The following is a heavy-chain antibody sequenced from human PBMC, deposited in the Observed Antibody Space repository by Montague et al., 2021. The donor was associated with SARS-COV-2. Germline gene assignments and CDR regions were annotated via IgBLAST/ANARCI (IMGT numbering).Heavy chain of an antibody. CDR2: IFHSWST. CDR1: GGSLSTYC. J-gene: IGHJ4*02. Sequence: SETLSLTCTVSGGSLSTYCWSWIRQPPGKGLEWIGYIFHSWSTNYNPSLKHRVVMSVDTSKNKFSLQLTTVTAADTAVDYCARDRSRSGWDDCFDDWGQGTLVTVSS. D-gene: IGHD6-19*01. V-gene: IGHV4-59*01. CDR3: ARDRSRSGWDDCFDD.